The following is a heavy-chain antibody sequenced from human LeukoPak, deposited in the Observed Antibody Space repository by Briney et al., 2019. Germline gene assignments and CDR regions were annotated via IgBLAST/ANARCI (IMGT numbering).Heavy chain of an antibody. J-gene: IGHJ6*04. Sequence: PGGSLRLSCAASGLTFSSYEMNWVRQAPGKGLEWVSCISSSGSTIYYADSVKGRFTISRDNAKNSLYLQMNSLRAEDTAVYYCAELGITMIGGVWGKGTTVTIPS. V-gene: IGHV3-48*03. CDR2: ISSSGSTI. CDR1: GLTFSSYE. CDR3: AELGITMIGGV. D-gene: IGHD3-10*02.